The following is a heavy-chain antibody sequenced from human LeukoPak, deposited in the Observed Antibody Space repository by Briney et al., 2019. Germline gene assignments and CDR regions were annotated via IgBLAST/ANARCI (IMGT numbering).Heavy chain of an antibody. V-gene: IGHV4-34*01. J-gene: IGHJ4*02. Sequence: PSETLSLTCAVYGGSFSGYYWSWIRQPPGKGLEWIGEINHSGSTNYNPSLKSRVTISVDTSKNQFSLKLSSVTAADTAVYYCAREMVRPGGAKDVYWGQGTLVTVSS. D-gene: IGHD3-10*01. CDR2: INHSGST. CDR3: AREMVRPGGAKDVY. CDR1: GGSFSGYY.